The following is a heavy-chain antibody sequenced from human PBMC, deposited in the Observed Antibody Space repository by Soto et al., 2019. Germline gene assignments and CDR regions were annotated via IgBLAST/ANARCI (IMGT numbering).Heavy chain of an antibody. V-gene: IGHV3-7*01. CDR3: ATLAKYYDFWSGSNDY. Sequence: GGSLRLSCAASGFTFSSYWMSWVRQAPGKGLEWVANIKQDGSEKYYVDSVKGRFTISRDNAKNSLYLQMNSLRAEDTAVYYCATLAKYYDFWSGSNDYWGQGTLVTVSS. CDR1: GFTFSSYW. D-gene: IGHD3-3*01. J-gene: IGHJ4*02. CDR2: IKQDGSEK.